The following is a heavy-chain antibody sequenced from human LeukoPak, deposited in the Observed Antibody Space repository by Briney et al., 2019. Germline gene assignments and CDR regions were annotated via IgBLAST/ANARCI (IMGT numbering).Heavy chain of an antibody. CDR1: GFTFSSYW. J-gene: IGHJ4*02. Sequence: GGSLRLSCVASGFTFSSYWMSWVRQAPGKGLEWVANIKQDESEKYYVDSVKGRFTISRDNAKNSVYLQMNSLRGEDTAVYYCARGSAYSYAFTGRERTKSRLDYWGQGTLITVSS. D-gene: IGHD3-16*01. CDR2: IKQDESEK. CDR3: ARGSAYSYAFTGRERTKSRLDY. V-gene: IGHV3-7*01.